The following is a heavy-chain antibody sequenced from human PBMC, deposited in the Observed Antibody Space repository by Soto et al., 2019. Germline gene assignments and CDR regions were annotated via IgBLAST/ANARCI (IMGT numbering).Heavy chain of an antibody. V-gene: IGHV1-18*04. J-gene: IGHJ6*02. CDR3: ARHRVLRGKGYYYYGMDV. D-gene: IGHD3-3*01. CDR2: ISAYNGNT. Sequence: GASVKVSCKASGYTFTSYGISWVRQAPGQGLEWMGWISAYNGNTNYAQKLQGRVPMTTDTATSTAYMELRSLRSDDTAVYYCARHRVLRGKGYYYYGMDVWGQGPTVTVSS. CDR1: GYTFTSYG.